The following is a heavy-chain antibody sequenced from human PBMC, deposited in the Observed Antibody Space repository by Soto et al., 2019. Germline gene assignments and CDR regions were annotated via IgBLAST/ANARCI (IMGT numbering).Heavy chain of an antibody. CDR2: IYYSGST. J-gene: IGHJ4*02. CDR3: ARNDDRNGYYYPYYFDV. D-gene: IGHD3-22*01. CDR1: GGSISSNNYY. V-gene: IGHV4-39*01. Sequence: SETLSLTCTVSGGSISSNNYYWGWIRQPPGKGLEWIGSIYYSGSTYYNPSLKSRLTISLDTPKNQFSLKLNSVTAADTAVYFCARNDDRNGYYYPYYFDVWGQGTLVTVSS.